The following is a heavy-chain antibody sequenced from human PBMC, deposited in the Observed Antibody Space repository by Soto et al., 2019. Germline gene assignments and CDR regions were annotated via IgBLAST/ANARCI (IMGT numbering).Heavy chain of an antibody. CDR3: ARAPLH. V-gene: IGHV4-31*03. CDR1: GASISSGGYY. J-gene: IGHJ4*02. Sequence: QVHLQESGPGLLKPSQTLSLTCTVSGASISSGGYYWTGIRQHPGKGLEWIGYIYYSGSTYANPSLMGRVTISVDTSKNQFSLNLSSVTAADTAVYYCARAPLHWGQGTLVTVSS. CDR2: IYYSGST.